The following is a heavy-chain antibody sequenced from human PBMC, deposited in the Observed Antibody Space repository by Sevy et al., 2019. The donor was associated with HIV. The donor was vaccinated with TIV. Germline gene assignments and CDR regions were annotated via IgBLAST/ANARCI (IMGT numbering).Heavy chain of an antibody. Sequence: ASVKVSCKASGYTFTSYDINWVRQATGQGLEWMGWMNPNSGNTGYAQKFQGRVTMTRNTSISTAYMELSSLRSEDTAVYYCARVHYDFWSGYYYFDYWGQGTLVTVSS. D-gene: IGHD3-3*01. J-gene: IGHJ4*02. CDR3: ARVHYDFWSGYYYFDY. V-gene: IGHV1-8*01. CDR2: MNPNSGNT. CDR1: GYTFTSYD.